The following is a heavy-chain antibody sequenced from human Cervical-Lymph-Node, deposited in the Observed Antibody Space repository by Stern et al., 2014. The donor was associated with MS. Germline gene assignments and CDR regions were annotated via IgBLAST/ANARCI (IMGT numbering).Heavy chain of an antibody. Sequence: QLVQSGAEVKKPGASVNVSCKASGYPFTHYPIHWVRQAPGQGLEWMAMINPSGGSTTYGQKFHGRLTVTRDTSTSTVYMELRSLRSDDTALYYCARDMVDADKWFDPWGQGTLVTVSS. CDR2: INPSGGST. D-gene: IGHD2-15*01. CDR3: ARDMVDADKWFDP. J-gene: IGHJ5*02. V-gene: IGHV1-46*01. CDR1: GYPFTHYP.